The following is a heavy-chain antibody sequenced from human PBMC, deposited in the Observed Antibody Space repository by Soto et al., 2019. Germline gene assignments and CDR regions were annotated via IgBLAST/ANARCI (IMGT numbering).Heavy chain of an antibody. V-gene: IGHV1-46*01. Sequence: ASVKVSCKASGYTFTSYYMHWVRQAPGQGLEWMGIINPSGGSTSYAQKFQGRVTMTRDTSTSTVYMELSSLRPEDTAVYYCARDRPHTTIMVYADYYYYYGMDVWGQGTTVTVSS. D-gene: IGHD2-8*01. CDR2: INPSGGST. CDR1: GYTFTSYY. J-gene: IGHJ6*02. CDR3: ARDRPHTTIMVYADYYYYYGMDV.